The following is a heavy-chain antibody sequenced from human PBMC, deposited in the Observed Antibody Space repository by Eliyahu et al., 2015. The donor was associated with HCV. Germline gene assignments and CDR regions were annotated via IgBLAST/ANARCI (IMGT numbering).Heavy chain of an antibody. D-gene: IGHD6-6*01. V-gene: IGHV4-59*01. CDR1: GGSISSYY. CDR3: ARHSIAARPYYYYGMDV. CDR2: IYYSGST. Sequence: QVQLQESGPGLVKPSETLSLTCTVSGGSISSYYWSWIRQPPGKGLEWIGYIYYSGSTNYNPSLKSRVTISVDTSKNQFSLKLSSVTAADTAVYYCARHSIAARPYYYYGMDVWGQGTTVTVSS. J-gene: IGHJ6*02.